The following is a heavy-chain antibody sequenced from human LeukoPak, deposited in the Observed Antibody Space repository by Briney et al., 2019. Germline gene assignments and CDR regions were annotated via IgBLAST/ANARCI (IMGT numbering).Heavy chain of an antibody. Sequence: GGCLRLSCAASGFTFTTNAMSWVRQAPGKGLEWVSAISGRTGATYYADSEKGRFTISRDNSKSTLYLQMDSLRAEDTAVYYCAKCGNSGCHLIDYWGQGQRITVSS. CDR1: GFTFTTNA. J-gene: IGHJ4*02. CDR3: AKCGNSGCHLIDY. V-gene: IGHV3-23*01. CDR2: ISGRTGAT. D-gene: IGHD5-12*01.